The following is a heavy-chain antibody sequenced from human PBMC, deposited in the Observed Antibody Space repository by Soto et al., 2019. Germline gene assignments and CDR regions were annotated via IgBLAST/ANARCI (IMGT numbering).Heavy chain of an antibody. CDR2: IIPIFGTA. J-gene: IGHJ4*02. D-gene: IGHD2-15*01. V-gene: IGHV1-69*13. CDR3: AGVRYCSGGSCSVQYYFDY. CDR1: GGTFSSYA. Sequence: RASVKVSCKASGGTFSSYAISWVRQGPGQGLEWMGGIIPIFGTANYAQKFQGRVTITADESTSTAYMELSSLRSEDTAVYYCAGVRYCSGGSCSVQYYFDYWGQGTLVTVSS.